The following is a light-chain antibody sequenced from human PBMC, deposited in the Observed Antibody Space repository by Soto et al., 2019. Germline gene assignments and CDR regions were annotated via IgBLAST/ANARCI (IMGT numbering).Light chain of an antibody. CDR3: CSYAGSVRV. CDR2: EVN. Sequence: QSALTQPPSASGSPGQSVTISCTGTSSDVGGYNYVSWYQQHPGKAPKVMIYEVNKRPSGVPDRFSGSKSGNTASLTVSGLQAEDEADYYCCSYAGSVRVFGTGTKVTVL. J-gene: IGLJ1*01. CDR1: SSDVGGYNY. V-gene: IGLV2-8*01.